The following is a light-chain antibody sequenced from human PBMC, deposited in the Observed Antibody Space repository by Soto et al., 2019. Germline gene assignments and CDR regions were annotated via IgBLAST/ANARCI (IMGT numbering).Light chain of an antibody. V-gene: IGKV3-15*01. J-gene: IGKJ4*01. CDR1: QSISSN. CDR2: DTS. CDR3: QPYNNWPLT. Sequence: VMTKSPATLSVSPGERVTFSCRASQSISSNLAWYQHKPGQTPRLLIYDTSTRATGVPTRFSGSRSGAEFTLTINSLQSEDFAVYYCQPYNNWPLTFGGGTKVDIK.